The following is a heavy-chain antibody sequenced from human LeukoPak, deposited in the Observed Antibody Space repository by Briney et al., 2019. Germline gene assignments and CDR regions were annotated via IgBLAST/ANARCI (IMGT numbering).Heavy chain of an antibody. V-gene: IGHV4-34*01. CDR1: GGSFSGYY. CDR3: ASIYYYDSSGYQVDY. Sequence: SETLSLTCAVYGGSFSGYYWSWIRQPPGKGLEWIGEINHSGSTNYNPSLKSRVTISVDTSKNQFSLKLSSVTAADTAVYYCASIYYYDSSGYQVDYWGQGTLVTVSS. J-gene: IGHJ4*02. CDR2: INHSGST. D-gene: IGHD3-22*01.